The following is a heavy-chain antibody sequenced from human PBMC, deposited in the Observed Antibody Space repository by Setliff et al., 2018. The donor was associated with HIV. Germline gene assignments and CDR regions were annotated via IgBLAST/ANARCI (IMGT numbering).Heavy chain of an antibody. D-gene: IGHD5-12*01. J-gene: IGHJ6*04. CDR3: ARNIVATIPMDV. CDR1: GYSISSSYY. Sequence: SETLSLTCAVSGYSISSSYYWGWIRQPPGKGLEWIGYIYYSGSTNYNPSLKSRVTISVDTSKNQFSLKLSSVIAADTAVYYCARNIVATIPMDVWGKGTTVTVSS. V-gene: IGHV4-61*05. CDR2: IYYSGST.